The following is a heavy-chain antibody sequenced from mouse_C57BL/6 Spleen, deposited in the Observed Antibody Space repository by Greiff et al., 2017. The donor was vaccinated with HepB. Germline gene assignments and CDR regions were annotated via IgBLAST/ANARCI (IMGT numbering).Heavy chain of an antibody. CDR1: GFTFSSYA. CDR2: ISSGGDYI. Sequence: EVQGVESGEGLVKPGGSLKLSCAASGFTFSSYAMSWVRQTPEKRLEWVAYISSGGDYIYYADTVKGRFTSSRDNARNTLYLQRSSLKSEDTAMYYCTRDHGYFDVWGTGTTVTVSS. V-gene: IGHV5-9-1*02. CDR3: TRDHGYFDV. D-gene: IGHD1-1*02. J-gene: IGHJ1*03.